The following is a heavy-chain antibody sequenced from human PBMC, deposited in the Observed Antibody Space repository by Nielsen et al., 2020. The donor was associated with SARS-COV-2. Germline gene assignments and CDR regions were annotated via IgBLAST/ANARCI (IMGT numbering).Heavy chain of an antibody. CDR2: ISAYNGNT. V-gene: IGHV1-18*04. J-gene: IGHJ4*02. D-gene: IGHD2-21*02. Sequence: ASVKVSCKASGYTFTSYGISWVRQAPGQGLEWMGWISAYNGNTNYAQKFQGRVTITADKSTSTAYMELSSLRSEDTAVYYCASGAYCGGDCYPPFDYWGQGTLVTVSS. CDR1: GYTFTSYG. CDR3: ASGAYCGGDCYPPFDY.